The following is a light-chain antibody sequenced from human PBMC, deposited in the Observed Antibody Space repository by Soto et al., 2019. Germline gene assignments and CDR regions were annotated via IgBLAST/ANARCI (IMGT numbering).Light chain of an antibody. CDR1: QSVSSGY. Sequence: EIVLTQSPGTLSLSPGEIATLSCRASQSVSSGYLAWYQQKPGQAPRLLMYDASIRATGIPDRFSGSGSGTDFTLTISRLEPDDFATYYCQQYNSYSLTFGGGTKVEIK. V-gene: IGKV3-20*01. CDR3: QQYNSYSLT. J-gene: IGKJ4*01. CDR2: DAS.